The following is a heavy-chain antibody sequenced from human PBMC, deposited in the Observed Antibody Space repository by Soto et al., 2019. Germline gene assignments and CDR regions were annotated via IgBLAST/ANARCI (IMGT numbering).Heavy chain of an antibody. J-gene: IGHJ4*02. CDR2: ISRKGDNT. CDR1: GFTFSSHA. V-gene: IGHV3-64*04. CDR3: ARHGVALELDF. Sequence: HPGGSLRLSCSASGFTFSSHAMHWVRQAPGQGLEYLSAISRKGDNTYYADSVKGRITVSRDDSKNMAFLEMNSLKTEDTAVYYCARHGVALELDFWGQGTLVTVSS. D-gene: IGHD2-8*01.